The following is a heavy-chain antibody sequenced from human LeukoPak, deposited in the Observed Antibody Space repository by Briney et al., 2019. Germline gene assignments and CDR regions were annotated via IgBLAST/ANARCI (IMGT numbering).Heavy chain of an antibody. CDR3: ARDLIGYSSSWSNWFDP. CDR1: GGTFSSYA. J-gene: IGHJ5*02. V-gene: IGHV1-69*05. CDR2: IIPIFGTA. Sequence: GASVKVSCKASGGTFSSYAISWVRQAPGQGLGWMGGIIPIFGTANYAQKFQGRVTITTDESTSTAYMELSSLRSEDTAVYYCARDLIGYSSSWSNWFDPWGQGTLVTVSS. D-gene: IGHD6-13*01.